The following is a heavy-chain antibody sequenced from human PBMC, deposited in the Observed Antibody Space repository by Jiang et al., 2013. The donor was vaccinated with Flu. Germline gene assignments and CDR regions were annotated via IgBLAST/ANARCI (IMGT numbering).Heavy chain of an antibody. D-gene: IGHD3-22*01. V-gene: IGHV2-5*05. CDR3: AHRLHDYDNIGYPFDF. CDR2: IYWDGDK. J-gene: IGHJ4*02. Sequence: KPTQTLTLTCTFSGFSLRVGGVGVGWIRQPPGKALEWLAVIYWDGDKHYGPSLKNRVTIRKDTTENQVFLTMTNMGPVDTATYYCAHRLHDYDNIGYPFDFWGQGTLVTVSS. CDR1: GFSLRVGGVG.